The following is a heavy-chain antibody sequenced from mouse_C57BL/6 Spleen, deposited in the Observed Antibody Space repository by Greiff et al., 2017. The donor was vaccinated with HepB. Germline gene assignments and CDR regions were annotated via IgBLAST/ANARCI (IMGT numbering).Heavy chain of an antibody. V-gene: IGHV14-3*01. CDR3: ARYDYDVARYAMDC. Sequence: EVKLMESVAELVRPGASVKLSCTASGFNIKNTYMHWVKQRPEQGLEWIGRIDPANGDTKYAPKFQGKATITADKSSNTAYLQLSSLTSEDTAIYYCARYDYDVARYAMDCRGPGTSVTVAS. J-gene: IGHJ4*01. D-gene: IGHD2-4*01. CDR2: IDPANGDT. CDR1: GFNIKNTY.